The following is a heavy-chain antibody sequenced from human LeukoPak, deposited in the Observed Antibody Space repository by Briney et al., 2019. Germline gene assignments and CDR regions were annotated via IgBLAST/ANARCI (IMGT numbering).Heavy chain of an antibody. CDR2: LSTSGTT. J-gene: IGHJ6*03. Sequence: SETLSLTCTFSGGSISSYYWSWIRQPAGKGLEWIGRLSTSGTTNYNPSLKSRVTMSVDTSKNQFSLKLSSVTAADTAVYYCARVRGQQYSNYYYYYMDVWGKGTTVTISS. V-gene: IGHV4-4*07. CDR1: GGSISSYY. CDR3: ARVRGQQYSNYYYYYMDV. D-gene: IGHD6-6*01.